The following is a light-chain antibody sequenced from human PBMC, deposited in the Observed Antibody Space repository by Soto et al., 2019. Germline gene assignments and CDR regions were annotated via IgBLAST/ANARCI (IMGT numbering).Light chain of an antibody. J-gene: IGKJ1*01. Sequence: EIMMTQSPATLSVSPRKRANLSCRASQRIGGSLAWYQQKPGQAPSLLIYGASNRATGVPARFSGSGSGTHFTLTISSLQSEAFAVYYCQQYSNLWAFGQVTKVEIK. V-gene: IGKV3-15*01. CDR1: QRIGGS. CDR3: QQYSNLWA. CDR2: GAS.